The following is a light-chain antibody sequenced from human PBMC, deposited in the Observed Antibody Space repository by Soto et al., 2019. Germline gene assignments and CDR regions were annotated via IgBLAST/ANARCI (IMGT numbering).Light chain of an antibody. V-gene: IGKV3-20*01. Sequence: ESVLTQSPGTLFLSPGERATLSCRASQTVSSSHLAWYQQKPGQAPNLLIYGASSRATGIPDRFSGSGSGTDFTLTISRLEPEDFAVYYCQHYGSSPRTFGGGTKVDIK. CDR2: GAS. CDR1: QTVSSSH. CDR3: QHYGSSPRT. J-gene: IGKJ4*01.